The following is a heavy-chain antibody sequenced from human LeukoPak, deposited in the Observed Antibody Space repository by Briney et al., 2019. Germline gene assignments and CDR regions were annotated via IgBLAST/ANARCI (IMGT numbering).Heavy chain of an antibody. Sequence: PSETLSLTCAVYGGSFSGYYWSWIRQPAGKGLEWIGRIYTSGSTNYNPSLKSRVTISVDTSKNQFSLKLSSVTAADTAVYYCARARVGATRNWFDPWGQGTLVTVSS. CDR3: ARARVGATRNWFDP. V-gene: IGHV4-59*10. D-gene: IGHD1-26*01. J-gene: IGHJ5*02. CDR2: IYTSGST. CDR1: GGSFSGYY.